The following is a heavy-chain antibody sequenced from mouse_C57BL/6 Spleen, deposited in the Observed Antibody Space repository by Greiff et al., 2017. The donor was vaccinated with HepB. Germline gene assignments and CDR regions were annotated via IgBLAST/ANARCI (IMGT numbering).Heavy chain of an antibody. CDR3: ARGGYYGYAMDY. Sequence: QVQLQQPGAELVKPGASVKLSCKASGYTFTSYWMHWVKQRPGQGLEWIGMIHPNSGSTNYNEKFKSKATLTVDKSSSTAYMQLSSLTSEDSAVYYWARGGYYGYAMDYWGQGTSVTVSS. CDR2: IHPNSGST. V-gene: IGHV1-64*01. J-gene: IGHJ4*01. CDR1: GYTFTSYW. D-gene: IGHD1-1*01.